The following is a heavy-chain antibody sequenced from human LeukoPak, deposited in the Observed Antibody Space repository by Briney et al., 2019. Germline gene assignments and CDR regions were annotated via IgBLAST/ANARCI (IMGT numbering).Heavy chain of an antibody. D-gene: IGHD2-2*01. CDR2: IYYSGST. CDR3: ARHPIVVVPAAMVDY. J-gene: IGHJ4*02. V-gene: IGHV4-59*05. Sequence: PSETLSLTCTVSGGSISGYDWSWVRQPPGKGLQWIGSIYYSGSTYYNPSLKSRVTISVDTSKNQFSLKLSSVTAADTAVYYCARHPIVVVPAAMVDYWGQGTLVTVSS. CDR1: GGSISGYD.